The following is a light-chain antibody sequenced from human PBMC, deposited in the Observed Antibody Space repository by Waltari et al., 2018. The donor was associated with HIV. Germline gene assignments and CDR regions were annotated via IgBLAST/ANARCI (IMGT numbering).Light chain of an antibody. V-gene: IGKV3-15*01. CDR1: QSPSNTN. CDR3: RQYNNCPPT. Sequence: EIVMTQSPATLSVSPGERDTLSHRGSQSPSNTNVAGYQQNPRPAPRILIHGASSSAAASPARFSGSGAAAAYTPTTISRQSADSALDYCRQYNNCPPTFGQGAKLEIK. J-gene: IGKJ2*01. CDR2: GAS.